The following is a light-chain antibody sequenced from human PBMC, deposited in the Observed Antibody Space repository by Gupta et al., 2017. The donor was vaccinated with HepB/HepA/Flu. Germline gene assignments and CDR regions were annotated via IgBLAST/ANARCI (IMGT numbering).Light chain of an antibody. J-gene: IGLJ1*01. CDR3: CSYAGSYTYV. Sequence: SALTQPRSVSGSPGPSVTISCTGTSSDVGGYNYVSWYQQHPGTAPKLMIYDVSKRPSGVPDRFSGSESGNTASLTISGLQAEDEADYYCCSYAGSYTYVFGTGTKVTVL. CDR2: DVS. V-gene: IGLV2-11*01. CDR1: SSDVGGYNY.